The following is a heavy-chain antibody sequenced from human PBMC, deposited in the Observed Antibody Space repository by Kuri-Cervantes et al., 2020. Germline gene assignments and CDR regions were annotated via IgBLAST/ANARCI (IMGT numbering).Heavy chain of an antibody. J-gene: IGHJ4*02. CDR1: GLTFDDYA. Sequence: SLKISCAASGLTFDDYAMHWVRQAPGKGLEWVSGISWNSGSIGYADSVKGRFTISRDNAKNSLYLQMNSLRAEDTALYYCAKDIGAAGHHGNDYWGQGTLVTVSS. D-gene: IGHD6-13*01. CDR3: AKDIGAAGHHGNDY. V-gene: IGHV3-9*01. CDR2: ISWNSGSI.